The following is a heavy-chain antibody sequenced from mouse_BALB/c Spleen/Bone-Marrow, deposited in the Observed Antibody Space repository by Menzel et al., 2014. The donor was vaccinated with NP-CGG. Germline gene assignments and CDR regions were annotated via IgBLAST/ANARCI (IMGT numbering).Heavy chain of an antibody. CDR2: ISYSGST. CDR3: PTYDGYYFDY. D-gene: IGHD1-2*01. Sequence: EVKLVESGPSLVKPSQPLSLPCSVIGDPITSGYWNWIRKFPGNKLEYMGYISYSGSTYYNPSLKSRISITRDTSKDQYYLQLNSVTTEDTATYYCPTYDGYYFDYWGRGTTLTVSS. J-gene: IGHJ2*01. V-gene: IGHV3-8*02. CDR1: GDPITSGY.